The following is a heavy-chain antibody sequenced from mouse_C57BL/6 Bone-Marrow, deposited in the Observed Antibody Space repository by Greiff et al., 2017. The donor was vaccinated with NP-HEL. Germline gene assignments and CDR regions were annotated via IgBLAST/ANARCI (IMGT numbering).Heavy chain of an antibody. CDR3: ARSYYGSSYYFDY. CDR2: IHPNSGST. Sequence: QVQLQQPGAELVKPGASVKLSCKASGYTFTSYWMHWVKQRPGQGLEWIGMIHPNSGSTNYNEKFKSKATLTVDKSTSTAYMQLSSRTSEDSAVYYCARSYYGSSYYFDYWGQGTTLTVSS. J-gene: IGHJ2*01. V-gene: IGHV1-64*01. D-gene: IGHD1-1*01. CDR1: GYTFTSYW.